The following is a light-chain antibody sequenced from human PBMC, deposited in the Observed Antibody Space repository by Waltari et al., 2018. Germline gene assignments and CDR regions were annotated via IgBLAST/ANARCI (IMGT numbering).Light chain of an antibody. CDR3: CSYGGSINHYL. J-gene: IGLJ1*01. CDR2: KDS. Sequence: SYELTQPPSVSVSPGQTARITCSGDALPNQYTYWYQQKPGQAPVVVIYKDSERPSGIPERFSGSSSGTIVTLTISGVQAEDEADYYCCSYGGSINHYLFGTGTKVTVL. CDR1: ALPNQY. V-gene: IGLV3-25*03.